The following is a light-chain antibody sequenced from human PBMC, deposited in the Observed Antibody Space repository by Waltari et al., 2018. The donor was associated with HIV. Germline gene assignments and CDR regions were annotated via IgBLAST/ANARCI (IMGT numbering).Light chain of an antibody. Sequence: QSALTQPPSASGSPGQSVTISCTGTSSDVGGYNYVSWYQQHPGKAPKLMIYGVSQRPSGVPDRFSGSKSGNTASLTVSGLQAEDEANYYCSSFAGTNDVIFGGGTKLTVL. J-gene: IGLJ2*01. CDR3: SSFAGTNDVI. V-gene: IGLV2-8*01. CDR2: GVS. CDR1: SSDVGGYNY.